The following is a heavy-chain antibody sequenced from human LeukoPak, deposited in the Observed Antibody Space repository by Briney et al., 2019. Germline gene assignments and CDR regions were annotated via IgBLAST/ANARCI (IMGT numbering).Heavy chain of an antibody. CDR1: GYTFTGYY. V-gene: IGHV1-2*06. J-gene: IGHJ4*02. D-gene: IGHD3-10*01. CDR3: ARGARGTWAWGD. CDR2: INPNSGGT. Sequence: GASVKVSCKASGYTFTGYYMHWVRQAPRQGLEWMGRINPNSGGTNYAQKFQGRVTMTRDTSISTAYMELSRLTSDDPAVYYCARGARGTWAWGDWGQGTLVTVSS.